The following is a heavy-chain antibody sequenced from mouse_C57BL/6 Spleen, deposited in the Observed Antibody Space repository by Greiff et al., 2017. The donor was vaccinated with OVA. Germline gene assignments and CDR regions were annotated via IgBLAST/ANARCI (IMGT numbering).Heavy chain of an antibody. CDR1: GYTFTSYG. Sequence: QVQLKESGAELARPGASVKLSCKASGYTFTSYGISWVKQRTGQGLEWIGEIYPRSGNTYYNEKFKGKATLTADKSSSTAYMELRSLTSEDSAVYFCARRETAQANYYAMDYWGQGTSVTVSS. J-gene: IGHJ4*01. CDR2: IYPRSGNT. V-gene: IGHV1-81*01. CDR3: ARRETAQANYYAMDY. D-gene: IGHD3-2*02.